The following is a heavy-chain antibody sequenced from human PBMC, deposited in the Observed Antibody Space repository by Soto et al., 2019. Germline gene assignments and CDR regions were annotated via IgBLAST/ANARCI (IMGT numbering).Heavy chain of an antibody. Sequence: QITLKESGPTLVKPTQTLTLTCTFSGFSLSTSGVGVGWIRQPPGKALEWLGFIYWDEDKRYSPSLKSRLTITKDTPKSQVVLTMTNMDPVDTATYYCAHVFTSLAPFDSWGQGTLVTVSA. CDR3: AHVFTSLAPFDS. CDR2: IYWDEDK. J-gene: IGHJ4*02. D-gene: IGHD3-10*02. CDR1: GFSLSTSGVG. V-gene: IGHV2-5*02.